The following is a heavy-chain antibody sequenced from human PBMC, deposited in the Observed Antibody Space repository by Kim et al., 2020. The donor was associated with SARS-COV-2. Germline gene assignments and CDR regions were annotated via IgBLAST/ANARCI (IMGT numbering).Heavy chain of an antibody. CDR2: INPNSGGT. Sequence: ASVKVSCKASGYTFTNYYMHWVRQAPGQGLEWMGRINPNSGGTNYAQKFQDRVTMTRDTSISTAYMELSRLRSDETAVYYCARDLYYYDTSGLIKGNYW. D-gene: IGHD3-22*01. V-gene: IGHV1-2*06. CDR1: GYTFTNYY. CDR3: ARDLYYYDTSGLIKGNYW. J-gene: IGHJ2*01.